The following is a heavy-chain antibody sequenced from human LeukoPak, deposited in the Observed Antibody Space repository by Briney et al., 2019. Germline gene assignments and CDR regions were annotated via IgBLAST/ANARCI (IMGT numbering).Heavy chain of an antibody. D-gene: IGHD6-19*01. Sequence: PSESLSLTCTVSGGSISSYYWSWIRQPPGKGLEWIGEIYHSGSTNYNPSLKSRVTISIDKSKNQFSLKLTSVTAADTAVYYCARDTGYSSGWSVFSEGNWFDPWGQGTLVTVSS. CDR1: GGSISSYY. CDR3: ARDTGYSSGWSVFSEGNWFDP. V-gene: IGHV4-59*12. CDR2: IYHSGST. J-gene: IGHJ5*02.